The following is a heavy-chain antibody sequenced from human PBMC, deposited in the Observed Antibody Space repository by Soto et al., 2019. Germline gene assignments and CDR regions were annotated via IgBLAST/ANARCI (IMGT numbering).Heavy chain of an antibody. V-gene: IGHV4-61*01. Sequence: SETLSLTGTVSVVSFSSGSFYWAWIRQPPGKGLEWIGFGSYSGTTNYKPSLKSRVTISVDTSRSQISLMVSSLTAADTAVYYCARGATVTQYDYWGQGTLVTVSS. J-gene: IGHJ4*02. D-gene: IGHD4-17*01. CDR2: GSYSGTT. CDR3: ARGATVTQYDY. CDR1: VVSFSSGSFY.